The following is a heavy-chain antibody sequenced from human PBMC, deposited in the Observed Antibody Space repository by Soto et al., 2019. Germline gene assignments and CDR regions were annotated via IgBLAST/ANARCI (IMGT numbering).Heavy chain of an antibody. V-gene: IGHV5-51*01. J-gene: IGHJ4*02. Sequence: WMRQPPGKGLEWMGIFYPGDSDTRYSPSFQGQVTISADRSISTAYLQWSSLKPSDTAMYYCARQGNGAEGFDYWGQGTLVTVSS. D-gene: IGHD4-17*01. CDR3: ARQGNGAEGFDY. CDR2: FYPGDSDT.